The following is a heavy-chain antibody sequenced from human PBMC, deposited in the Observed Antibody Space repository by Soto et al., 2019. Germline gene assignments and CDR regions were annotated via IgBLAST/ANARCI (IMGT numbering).Heavy chain of an antibody. CDR1: GFTFTRHS. CDR3: ARESEDLTSNFDY. V-gene: IGHV3-21*06. CDR2: ISSTTNYI. J-gene: IGHJ4*02. Sequence: GGSLRLSCAASGFTFTRHSMNWVRQAPGKGLEWVSSISSTTNYIYYGDSMKGRFTISRDNAKNSLYLEMNSLRAEDTAVYYCARESEDLTSNFDYWGQGTLVTVSS.